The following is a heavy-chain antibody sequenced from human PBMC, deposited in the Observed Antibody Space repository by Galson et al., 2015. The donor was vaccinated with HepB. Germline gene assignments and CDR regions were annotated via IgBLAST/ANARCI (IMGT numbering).Heavy chain of an antibody. V-gene: IGHV3-74*01. J-gene: IGHJ4*02. D-gene: IGHD3-10*01. CDR3: VRQPSDGSGTYDY. CDR1: GFTFSSHW. CDR2: INSDGRTT. Sequence: SLRLSCAASGFTFSSHWMHWVRQAPGKGLMWVSRINSDGRTTNYVDSVKGRFTISRDNAKNTLYLQMNSLRAEDTAVYYCVRQPSDGSGTYDYWGQGTLVIVSS.